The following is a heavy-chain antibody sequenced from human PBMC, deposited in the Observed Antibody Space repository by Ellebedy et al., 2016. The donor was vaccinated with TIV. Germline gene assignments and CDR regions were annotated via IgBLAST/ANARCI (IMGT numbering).Heavy chain of an antibody. CDR1: GGAISTSVSY. J-gene: IGHJ5*02. Sequence: MPSETLSLTCTVSGGAISTSVSYWGWIRQPPGKGLEWMGNIFYSGTTFYDSSLKSRVTISVDTSKNQFSLKVTSVTASDTGVYFCARWREGHGDYRFDPWGQGTLVTVSS. V-gene: IGHV4-39*01. CDR3: ARWREGHGDYRFDP. D-gene: IGHD4-17*01. CDR2: IFYSGTT.